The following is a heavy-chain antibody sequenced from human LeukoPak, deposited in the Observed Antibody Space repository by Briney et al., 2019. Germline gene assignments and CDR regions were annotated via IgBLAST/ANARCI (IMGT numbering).Heavy chain of an antibody. V-gene: IGHV3-7*01. D-gene: IGHD4-17*01. CDR1: GFTFSNYL. Sequence: PGGSLRLSCAASGFTFSNYLMSWVRQAPGKGLEWVANIKQDGSEKYYVDSVEGRFTISRDNAKSSLYLQMNSLRAEDTAVYYCYGQSHLFHYWGQGTLVTVSS. J-gene: IGHJ4*02. CDR2: IKQDGSEK. CDR3: YGQSHLFHY.